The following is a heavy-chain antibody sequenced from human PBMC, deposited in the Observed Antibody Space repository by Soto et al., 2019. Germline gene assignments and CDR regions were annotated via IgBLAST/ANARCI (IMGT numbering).Heavy chain of an antibody. Sequence: SGGSLRLSCVGSGFDVTTNCMRWVRQAPGKGLECVSIVCTGGATHYADSVKGRFTISRDRSKNTVLLQMNNVRAEDTAVYYCVRDKRTISGIFPGYWGQGTQVTV. CDR1: GFDVTTNC. CDR3: VRDKRTISGIFPGY. V-gene: IGHV3-53*01. CDR2: VCTGGAT. D-gene: IGHD1-1*01. J-gene: IGHJ4*02.